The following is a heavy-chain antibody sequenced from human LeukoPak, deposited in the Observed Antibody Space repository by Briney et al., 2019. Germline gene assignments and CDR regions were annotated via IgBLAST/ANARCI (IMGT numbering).Heavy chain of an antibody. Sequence: PSETLSLTCTVSGGSISSYYWSWIRQPAGKGLEWIGRIYTSGSTNYNPSLKSRVTMSVDTSKNQFSLKLSSVTAADTAVYYCARLGYQQLVLGVNWFDPWGQGTLVTVSS. D-gene: IGHD6-13*01. V-gene: IGHV4-4*07. J-gene: IGHJ5*02. CDR3: ARLGYQQLVLGVNWFDP. CDR1: GGSISSYY. CDR2: IYTSGST.